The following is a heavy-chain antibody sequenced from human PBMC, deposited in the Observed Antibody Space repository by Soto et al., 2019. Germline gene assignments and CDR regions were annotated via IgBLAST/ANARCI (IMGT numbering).Heavy chain of an antibody. V-gene: IGHV1-18*01. CDR1: GYTFTSYG. CDR2: ISAYNGST. CDR3: ARVNDITGTTGALADI. Sequence: ASVKVSCKASGYTFTSYGISWVRQAPGQGLEWMGWISAYNGSTNYAQKLQGRVTMTTDTSTITAYMELRSLRSDDTAVYYCARVNDITGTTGALADIWGQGTMVTVSS. D-gene: IGHD1-7*01. J-gene: IGHJ3*02.